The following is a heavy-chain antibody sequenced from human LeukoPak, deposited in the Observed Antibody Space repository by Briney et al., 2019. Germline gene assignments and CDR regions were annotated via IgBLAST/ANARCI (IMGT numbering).Heavy chain of an antibody. D-gene: IGHD1-1*01. Sequence: SETLSLTCTVSGGSISRSTYYWGWIRQPPGKGLEWIGSINYSGSTYYNPSLKSRVTISVDTSKNQFSLKPSSVTAADTAVYYCANWRQTNSSIDYWGQGNLVTVSS. V-gene: IGHV4-39*01. J-gene: IGHJ4*02. CDR1: GGSISRSTYY. CDR2: INYSGST. CDR3: ANWRQTNSSIDY.